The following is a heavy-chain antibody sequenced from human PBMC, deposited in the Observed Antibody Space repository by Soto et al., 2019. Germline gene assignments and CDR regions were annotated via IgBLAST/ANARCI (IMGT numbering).Heavy chain of an antibody. J-gene: IGHJ4*02. Sequence: VQLLESGGGLVQPGGSLRLSCAASGFTFSSYAMNWVRQAPGKGLEWVSAIGGSGDSTYYADSVKGRFTISRDNSKNTLFLQMNSLRAEDTAVYYCAKARGYSSSSSDYWGQGTLVTVSS. CDR1: GFTFSSYA. CDR2: IGGSGDST. V-gene: IGHV3-23*01. D-gene: IGHD6-6*01. CDR3: AKARGYSSSSSDY.